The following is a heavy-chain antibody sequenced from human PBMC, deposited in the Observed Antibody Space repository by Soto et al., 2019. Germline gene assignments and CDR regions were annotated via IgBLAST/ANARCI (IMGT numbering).Heavy chain of an antibody. CDR2: ISWNSGSI. J-gene: IGHJ4*02. CDR3: AKDRGSSSWYELYYFDY. V-gene: IGHV3-9*01. Sequence: GGSLRLSCAASGFTFDDYAMHWVRQAPGKGLEWVSGISWNSGSIGYADSVKGRFTISRDNAKNSLYLQMNSLRAEDTALYYCAKDRGSSSWYELYYFDYLGQGTLVTVSS. D-gene: IGHD6-13*01. CDR1: GFTFDDYA.